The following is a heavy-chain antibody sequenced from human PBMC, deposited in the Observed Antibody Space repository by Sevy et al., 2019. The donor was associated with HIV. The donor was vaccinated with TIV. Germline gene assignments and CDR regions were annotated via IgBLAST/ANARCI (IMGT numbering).Heavy chain of an antibody. CDR3: ASPTPGQHLYDNGDDAFDI. CDR2: IIPLLDTL. V-gene: IGHV1-69*13. Sequence: ASVKVSCKASGGTFSSYAFSWVRQAPGQGLEWMGRIIPLLDTLQYSQHFQGRVTITADESTRTAYMELSSLRSEDTAIYYCASPTPGQHLYDNGDDAFDIWGQGTMVTVSS. D-gene: IGHD3-22*01. J-gene: IGHJ3*02. CDR1: GGTFSSYA.